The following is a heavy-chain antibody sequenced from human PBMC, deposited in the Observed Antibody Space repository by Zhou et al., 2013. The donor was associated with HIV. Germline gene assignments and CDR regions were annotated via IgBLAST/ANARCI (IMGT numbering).Heavy chain of an antibody. CDR1: GGLSNSHA. J-gene: IGHJ5*02. D-gene: IGHD2-2*01. CDR2: ITPMFDAA. V-gene: IGHV1-69*05. Sequence: QVQLVQSGAEVKKPGSSVRVSCKASGGLSNSHAINWVRQVPGQGLEWMGGITPMFDAANYAQKFQGRVTFTTDESTSTVFMDLSRLGSDDTAVYYCAKGGIVPGAIPAGWFDPWGQGTLVTVSS. CDR3: AKGGIVPGAIPAGWFDP.